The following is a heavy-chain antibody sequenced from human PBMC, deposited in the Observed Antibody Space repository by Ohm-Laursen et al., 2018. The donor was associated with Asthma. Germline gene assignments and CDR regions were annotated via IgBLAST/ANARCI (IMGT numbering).Heavy chain of an antibody. D-gene: IGHD7-27*01. CDR3: ARHLAGDSSS. V-gene: IGHV3-23*01. CDR1: GFTFSSYA. CDR2: VVEGGRGTT. Sequence: SLRLSCAASGFTFSSYAMSWVRQAPGKGLEWVSAVVEGGRGTTYYADSVKGRFTISRDDSKNTLYLQMNSLRADDTAVYYCARHLAGDSSSWGQGTLVTVSS. J-gene: IGHJ5*02.